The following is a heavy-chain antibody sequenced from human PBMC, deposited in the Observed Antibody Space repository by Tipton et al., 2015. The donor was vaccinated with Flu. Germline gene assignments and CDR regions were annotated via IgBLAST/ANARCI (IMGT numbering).Heavy chain of an antibody. CDR1: GATFNKYA. J-gene: IGHJ4*02. CDR3: ATGYGGYSVDN. V-gene: IGHV1-69*04. D-gene: IGHD4-23*01. CDR2: VIPFAAIT. Sequence: VQLVQSGAEVKKPGSSVKVSCKTSGATFNKYAFNWIRQAPGQGLEWMGRVIPFAAITNYAQKFQGRLTITSDKSTGTVYMDLSSLRSEDAAIYFCATGYGGYSVDNWGLGTLVAVSS.